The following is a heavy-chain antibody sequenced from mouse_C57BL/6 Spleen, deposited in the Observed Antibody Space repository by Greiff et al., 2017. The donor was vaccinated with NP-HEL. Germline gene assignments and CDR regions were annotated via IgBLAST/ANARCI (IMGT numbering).Heavy chain of an antibody. Sequence: EVKLQESGEGLVKPGGSLKLSCAASGFTFSSYAMSWVRQTPEKRLEWVAYISSGGDYIYYADTVKGRFTISRDNARNTLYLQMSSLKSEDTAMYYWTRGGGVNLYYFDYWGQGTTLTVSS. V-gene: IGHV5-9-1*02. CDR1: GFTFSSYA. CDR3: TRGGGVNLYYFDY. CDR2: ISSGGDYI. J-gene: IGHJ2*01.